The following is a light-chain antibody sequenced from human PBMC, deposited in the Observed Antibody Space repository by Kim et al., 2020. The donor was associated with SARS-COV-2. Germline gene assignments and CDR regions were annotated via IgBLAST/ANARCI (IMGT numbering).Light chain of an antibody. CDR1: QSVNSNY. Sequence: EIVLTQSPGTLSLSPGERATLSCRASQSVNSNYVAWYQQKPGQAPRLLIYGTSSRATGIPDRFSGSGSGTHFTLTISRLEPEDFAVYYWPQFVNSPLTFGQGTKVDIK. CDR2: GTS. V-gene: IGKV3-20*01. CDR3: PQFVNSPLT. J-gene: IGKJ1*01.